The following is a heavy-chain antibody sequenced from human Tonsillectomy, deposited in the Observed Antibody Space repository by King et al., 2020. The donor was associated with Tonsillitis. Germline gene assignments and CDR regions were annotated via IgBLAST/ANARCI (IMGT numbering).Heavy chain of an antibody. Sequence: DQLVQSGAEVKKPGTSVMVSCKVSGYTLTAISMHWVRQTPGKGLEWIGGYDPENGKTIYAQRFQGRVTMTEDTSTDTAYMELSSLRSEDTAVYYCATDTKVYYYGMDVWGQGTTVIVSS. CDR3: ATDTKVYYYGMDV. V-gene: IGHV1-24*01. J-gene: IGHJ6*02. CDR2: YDPENGKT. CDR1: GYTLTAIS.